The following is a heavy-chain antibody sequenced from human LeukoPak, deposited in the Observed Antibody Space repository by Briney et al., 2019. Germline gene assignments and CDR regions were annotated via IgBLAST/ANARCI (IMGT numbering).Heavy chain of an antibody. J-gene: IGHJ4*02. CDR2: IIPIFGTA. V-gene: IGHV1-69*13. CDR3: ATKETGIAAPFDY. Sequence: SVKVSCKASGGTFSSYAISWVRQAPGQELEWMGGIIPIFGTANYAQKFQGRVTITADESTSTAYMELSSLRSEDTAVYYCATKETGIAAPFDYWGQGTLVTVSS. D-gene: IGHD6-13*01. CDR1: GGTFSSYA.